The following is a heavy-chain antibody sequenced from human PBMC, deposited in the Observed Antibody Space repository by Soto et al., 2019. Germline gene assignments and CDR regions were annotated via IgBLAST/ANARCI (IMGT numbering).Heavy chain of an antibody. CDR1: GYTFNSKY. CDR3: ARPPYYYDSSGPPDY. CDR2: INPSGGST. J-gene: IGHJ4*02. Sequence: GASVKVSCKESGYTFNSKYMQWVRHAPGQGLEWMGIINPSGGSTSYAQKFQGRVTVTRDTSTSTVYMELSSLRSEDTAVYYCARPPYYYDSSGPPDYWGQGTLVTVSS. D-gene: IGHD3-22*01. V-gene: IGHV1-46*02.